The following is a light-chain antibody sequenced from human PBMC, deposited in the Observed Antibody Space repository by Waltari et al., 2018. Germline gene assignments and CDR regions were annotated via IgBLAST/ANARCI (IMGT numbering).Light chain of an antibody. CDR3: QQSYNTPLT. CDR1: QNINRS. CDR2: AAS. Sequence: DIQMTQSPSSLSASVGYTVTITCRASQNINRSFLWYQQKPGKAPKPLIYAASSLQSGVPSRFSASGSGTDFTLTISSLQPEDFASYHCQQSYNTPLTFGGGTRVYIK. J-gene: IGKJ4*01. V-gene: IGKV1-39*01.